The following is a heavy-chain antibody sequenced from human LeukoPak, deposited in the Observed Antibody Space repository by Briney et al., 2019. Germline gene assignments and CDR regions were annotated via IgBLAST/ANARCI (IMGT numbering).Heavy chain of an antibody. CDR1: GFTFSSYA. CDR2: ISYDGSNK. J-gene: IGHJ4*02. V-gene: IGHV3-30*04. D-gene: IGHD2-2*01. Sequence: PGRSLRLSCAASGFTFSSYAMHWVRQAPGKGLEWVAVISYDGSNKYYADSVKGRFTISRDNSRNTLYLQMNSLRAEDTAVYYCAKSADIVVVPAATLFDYWGQGTLVTVSS. CDR3: AKSADIVVVPAATLFDY.